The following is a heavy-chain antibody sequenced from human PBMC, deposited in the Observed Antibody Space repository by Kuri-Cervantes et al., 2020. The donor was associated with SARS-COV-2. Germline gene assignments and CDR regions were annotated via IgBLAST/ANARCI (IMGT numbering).Heavy chain of an antibody. CDR1: GGSFSAYY. J-gene: IGHJ4*02. CDR3: ARSMEYSSSSAHFDY. CDR2: IYHSGST. V-gene: IGHV4-34*01. D-gene: IGHD6-6*01. Sequence: SETLSLTCAVYGGSFSAYYWSWIRQPPGKGLEWVGEIYHSGSTNYNPPLKSRVTISVDKSKNQFSLKLSSVTAADTAVYYCARSMEYSSSSAHFDYWGQGTLVTVSS.